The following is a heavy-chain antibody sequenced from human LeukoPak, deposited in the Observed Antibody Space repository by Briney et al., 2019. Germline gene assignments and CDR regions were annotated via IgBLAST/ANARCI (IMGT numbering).Heavy chain of an antibody. Sequence: GESLRLSCAASGFTFSGYWMHWVRQAPGKGLEWVSSISSSSSNIYYADSVKGRFTISRDNAKKSLYLQMNSLRAEDTAVYYCARVGIVIVPAQPYYGMDVWGQGTTVTVSS. D-gene: IGHD2-2*01. CDR2: ISSSSSNI. CDR3: ARVGIVIVPAQPYYGMDV. CDR1: GFTFSGYW. J-gene: IGHJ6*02. V-gene: IGHV3-21*01.